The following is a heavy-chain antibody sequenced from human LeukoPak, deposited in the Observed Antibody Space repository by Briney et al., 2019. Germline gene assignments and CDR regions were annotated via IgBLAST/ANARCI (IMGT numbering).Heavy chain of an antibody. V-gene: IGHV4-59*02. J-gene: IGHJ4*02. D-gene: IGHD2-8*02. Sequence: PSETLSLTCSVSGDSVTSTYWSWIRQPPGKGLEWIAYGHHSESSNYNPSFRSRATIPVDTSRNQFSLRLTSVTAADTAVYYCARESAGSLHDSTAAFHYWGQGILVIVSS. CDR2: GHHSESS. CDR1: GDSVTSTY. CDR3: ARESAGSLHDSTAAFHY.